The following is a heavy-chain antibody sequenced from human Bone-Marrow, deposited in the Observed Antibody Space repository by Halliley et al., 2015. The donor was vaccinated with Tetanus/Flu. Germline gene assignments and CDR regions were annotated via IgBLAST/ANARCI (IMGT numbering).Heavy chain of an antibody. CDR2: IKQDGSEK. V-gene: IGHV3-7*03. Sequence: SLRLSCAASGFTFTSYWMTWVRQAPGKGLEWVANIKQDGSEKFYVDSVQGRFTISRDNAKKSLYLQMNSLRAEDTAVYYCARDRGSSGYSYYNYGLDVWGQGTTVTVSS. D-gene: IGHD3-22*01. CDR3: ARDRGSSGYSYYNYGLDV. CDR1: GFTFTSYW. J-gene: IGHJ6*02.